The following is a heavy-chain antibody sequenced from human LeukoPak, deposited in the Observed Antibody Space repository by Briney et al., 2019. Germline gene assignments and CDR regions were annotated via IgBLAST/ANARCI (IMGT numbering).Heavy chain of an antibody. D-gene: IGHD4-11*01. CDR3: ARATLPGGTVMAFDY. V-gene: IGHV1-18*01. CDR2: ISAYNGNT. Sequence: ASVKVSCKASGYTFTSYGISWVRQAPGQGLEWMGWISAYNGNTNYAQKLQGRVTMTTDTSTSTAYMELRSLRSDDTAVYYCARATLPGGTVMAFDYWGQGTLVTVSS. CDR1: GYTFTSYG. J-gene: IGHJ4*02.